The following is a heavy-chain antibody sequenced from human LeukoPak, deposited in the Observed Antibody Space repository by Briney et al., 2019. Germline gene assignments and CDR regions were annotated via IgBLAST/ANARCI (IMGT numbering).Heavy chain of an antibody. D-gene: IGHD3-22*01. CDR2: INHSGST. CDR3: ASYPDYYDSSGYPLEVH. J-gene: IGHJ4*02. Sequence: SETLSLTCAVYGGSFSGHYWSWIRQPPGKGLEWIGEINHSGSTNYNPSLKSRVTISVDTSKNQFSLKLSSVTAADTAVYYCASYPDYYDSSGYPLEVHWGQGTLVTVSS. V-gene: IGHV4-34*01. CDR1: GGSFSGHY.